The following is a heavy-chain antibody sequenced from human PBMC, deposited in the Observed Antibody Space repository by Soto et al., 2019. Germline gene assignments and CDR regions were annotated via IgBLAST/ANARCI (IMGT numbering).Heavy chain of an antibody. CDR3: ARDDRGYSGYDFAFDI. D-gene: IGHD5-12*01. J-gene: IGHJ3*02. Sequence: KSGGSLRLSCAASGFTFSSYSMNWVRQAPGKGLEWVSSISSSSYIYYADSVKGRFTISRDNAKNSLYLQMNSLRAEDTAVYYCARDDRGYSGYDFAFDIWGQGTMVTVSS. V-gene: IGHV3-21*01. CDR2: ISSSSYI. CDR1: GFTFSSYS.